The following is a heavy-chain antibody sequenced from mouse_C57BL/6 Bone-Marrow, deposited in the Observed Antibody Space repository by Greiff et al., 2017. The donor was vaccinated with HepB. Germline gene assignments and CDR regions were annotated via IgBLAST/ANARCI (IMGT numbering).Heavy chain of an antibody. CDR1: GYTFTSYW. Sequence: EVQLQQSGTVLARPGASVKMSCKTSGYTFTSYWMHWVKQRPGQGLEWIGAIYPGNSDTSYNQKFKGKAKLTAVTSASTAYMELSSRTNEDSAVYYCTRSGFASVDAMDYWGQGTSVTVSS. CDR3: TRSGFASVDAMDY. CDR2: IYPGNSDT. J-gene: IGHJ4*01. D-gene: IGHD1-1*01. V-gene: IGHV1-5*01.